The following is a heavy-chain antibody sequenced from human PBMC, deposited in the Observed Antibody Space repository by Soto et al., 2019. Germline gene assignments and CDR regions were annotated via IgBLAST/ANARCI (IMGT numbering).Heavy chain of an antibody. CDR1: GFTFSSYW. CDR2: IKQDGSEK. Sequence: GGSLRLSCAASGFTFSSYWMSWVRQAPGKGLEWVANIKQDGSEKYYVDSVKGRFTISRDNAKNSLYLQMNSLRAEDTAVYYCARGFRNWTPRGAYAFDIWGQGTMVTVSS. CDR3: ARGFRNWTPRGAYAFDI. D-gene: IGHD1-1*01. J-gene: IGHJ3*02. V-gene: IGHV3-7*04.